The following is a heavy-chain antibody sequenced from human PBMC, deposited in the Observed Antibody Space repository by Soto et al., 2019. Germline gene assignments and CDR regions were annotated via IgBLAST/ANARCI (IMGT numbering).Heavy chain of an antibody. CDR3: AKDRRYYGSGSYFDP. Sequence: PGGSLRLSCGASGFTFISYGMHWVRQAPGKGLEWVAVISYDGSNKYYADSVKGRFTISRDNSKNTLYLQMNSLRAEDTAVYYCAKDRRYYGSGSYFDPWGQGTLVTVSS. CDR2: ISYDGSNK. D-gene: IGHD3-10*01. V-gene: IGHV3-30*18. CDR1: GFTFISYG. J-gene: IGHJ5*02.